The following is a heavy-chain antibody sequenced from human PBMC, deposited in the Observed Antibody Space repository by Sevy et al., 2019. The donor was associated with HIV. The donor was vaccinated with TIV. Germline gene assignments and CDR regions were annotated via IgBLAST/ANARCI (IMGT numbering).Heavy chain of an antibody. CDR3: ASAYTTMITDLDY. CDR2: INNGGST. Sequence: GGSLRLSCGASGFTFSNYAMSWVRQAPGKGPEWVSGINNGGSTYYADSVKGRFTISRDNSKKMVFLQMNSLRAEDTAVYYCASAYTTMITDLDYWGQGALVTVSS. CDR1: GFTFSNYA. J-gene: IGHJ4*02. V-gene: IGHV3-23*01. D-gene: IGHD5-18*01.